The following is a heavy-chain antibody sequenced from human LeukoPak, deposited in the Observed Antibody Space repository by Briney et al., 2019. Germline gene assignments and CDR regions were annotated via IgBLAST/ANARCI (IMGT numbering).Heavy chain of an antibody. CDR2: ISGSGGST. V-gene: IGHV3-23*01. Sequence: GGSLRFSCAASGFTFSSYAMSWVRQAPGKGLEWVSAISGSGGSTYYADSVKGRFTISRDNSKNTLYLQMKSLRAEDTAVYYCAKDQAVTTSGAFDIWGQGTMVTVSS. D-gene: IGHD4-17*01. CDR1: GFTFSSYA. J-gene: IGHJ3*02. CDR3: AKDQAVTTSGAFDI.